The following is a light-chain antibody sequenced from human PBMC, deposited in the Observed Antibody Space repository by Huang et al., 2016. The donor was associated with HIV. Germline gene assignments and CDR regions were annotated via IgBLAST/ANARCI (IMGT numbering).Light chain of an antibody. CDR3: QQYDNVPYT. Sequence: DIQMTQSPSSLSASVGDRVTITCQASQDISNYLNWYQQKPGKAPKLLIYDASKLETGGPSRFSGSGSGTDFTLTISSLQPEDIATYYCQQYDNVPYTFGQGTKLEIK. J-gene: IGKJ2*01. V-gene: IGKV1-33*01. CDR1: QDISNY. CDR2: DAS.